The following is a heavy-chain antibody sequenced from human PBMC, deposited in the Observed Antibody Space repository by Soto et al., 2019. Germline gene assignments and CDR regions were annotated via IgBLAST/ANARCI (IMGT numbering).Heavy chain of an antibody. J-gene: IGHJ6*03. Sequence: QVQLVQSGSELKKPGASVKVSCKASGYTFTSYAMNWVRQAPGQGLEWMGWINTNTGNPTYAQGFTGRFVFSLDTTISTAYLKICSLKAEETAVYYCARVFDYDFWCGSPPGDYYYMDVWGKGTPVTVSS. CDR2: INTNTGNP. D-gene: IGHD3-3*01. V-gene: IGHV7-4-1*01. CDR3: ARVFDYDFWCGSPPGDYYYMDV. CDR1: GYTFTSYA.